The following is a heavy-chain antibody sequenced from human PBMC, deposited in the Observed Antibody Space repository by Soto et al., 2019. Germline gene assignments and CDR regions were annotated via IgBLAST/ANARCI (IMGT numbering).Heavy chain of an antibody. D-gene: IGHD6-25*01. CDR1: GLTLSHYW. Sequence: EVLLVESGEGLVQPGGSMRLACAASGLTLSHYWMHWVRQVPGKGLVWVAEISNDERNIRTSYADSVKGRFTVSRDDAKNTLYLQMNSLRGDDTAVYYCASLSAPDDFWGQGAQVTVSS. CDR3: ASLSAPDDF. V-gene: IGHV3-74*01. CDR2: ISNDERNI. J-gene: IGHJ4*02.